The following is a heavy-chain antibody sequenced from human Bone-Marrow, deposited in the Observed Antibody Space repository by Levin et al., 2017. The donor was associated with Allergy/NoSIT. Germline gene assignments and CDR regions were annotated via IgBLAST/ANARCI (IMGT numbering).Heavy chain of an antibody. D-gene: IGHD6-13*01. Sequence: PGGSLRLSCAASGFSVSNNYMSWVRQAPGKGLEWVSVINNGGSTYYADSVKGRFTISRDNSKNTVYLQLNSLRVEDTAVYYCARALYSTPSASWGQGTLVTVSS. CDR1: GFSVSNNY. J-gene: IGHJ5*02. CDR2: INNGGST. V-gene: IGHV3-53*01. CDR3: ARALYSTPSAS.